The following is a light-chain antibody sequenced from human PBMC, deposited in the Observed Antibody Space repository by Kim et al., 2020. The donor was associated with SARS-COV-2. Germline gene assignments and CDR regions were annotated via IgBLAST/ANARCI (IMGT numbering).Light chain of an antibody. V-gene: IGLV3-1*01. Sequence: SYELTQPPSVSVSPGQTASITCSGDKLGDKYACWYQQKPGQSPVLVIYQDSKRPSGIPERFSGSNSRNTATLTISGTQAMDEADYYCQAWDSSTWV. CDR3: QAWDSSTWV. CDR1: KLGDKY. J-gene: IGLJ3*02. CDR2: QDS.